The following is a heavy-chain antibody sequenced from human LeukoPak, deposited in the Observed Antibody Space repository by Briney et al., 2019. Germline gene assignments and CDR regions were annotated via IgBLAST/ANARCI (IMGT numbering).Heavy chain of an antibody. CDR1: GFTFSSYA. V-gene: IGHV3-23*01. Sequence: PGGSLRLSCAASGFTFSSYAMSWVRQAPGKGLEWVSAISGSGGSTYYADSVKGRFTISRDNSKNTLYLQMNSLRAEDTAVYYCAKDGYYYDSSGYLWEGYFGYWGQGTLVSVSS. D-gene: IGHD3-22*01. CDR2: ISGSGGST. J-gene: IGHJ4*02. CDR3: AKDGYYYDSSGYLWEGYFGY.